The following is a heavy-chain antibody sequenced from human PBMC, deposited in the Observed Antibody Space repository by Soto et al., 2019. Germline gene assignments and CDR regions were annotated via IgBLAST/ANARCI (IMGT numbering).Heavy chain of an antibody. Sequence: GGSLRLSCAASGFTFSSYAMSWVRQAPGKGLEWVSAISGSGGSTYYADSVKGRFTISRDNSKNTLYLQMNSLRAEDTAVYYCANYGPQNDYDYVWGSYRYIDYFDYWGQGTLVTVSS. CDR1: GFTFSSYA. D-gene: IGHD3-16*02. CDR3: ANYGPQNDYDYVWGSYRYIDYFDY. CDR2: ISGSGGST. V-gene: IGHV3-23*01. J-gene: IGHJ4*02.